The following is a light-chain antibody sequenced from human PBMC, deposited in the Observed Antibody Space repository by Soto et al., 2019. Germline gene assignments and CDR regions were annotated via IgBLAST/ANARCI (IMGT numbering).Light chain of an antibody. CDR2: AAS. V-gene: IGKV1-8*01. J-gene: IGKJ4*01. CDR3: QQYYSYPPT. CDR1: QGISSY. Sequence: AIRMTQSPSSFSASTGDRVTITCRASQGISSYLAWYQQKPGKAPKLLIYAASTLQSGVPSRFSGSGSGTDFTLTISCLQSEDFATYYRQQYYSYPPTFGGGTKVEIK.